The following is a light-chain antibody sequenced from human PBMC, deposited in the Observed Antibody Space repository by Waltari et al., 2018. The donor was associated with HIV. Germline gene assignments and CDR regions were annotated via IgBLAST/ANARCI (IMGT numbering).Light chain of an antibody. CDR1: SSTIGRIP. Sequence: QSVLTHPASVSGTPGQGVTISCSGSSSTIGRIPVSCYQQHPGAAPKLLLFGDDLRPSAVPDRFSGSKSGTSASLAISGLQFEDEAVDFCGVWEDSLSGQAVFGGGTMLTVL. V-gene: IGLV1-44*01. CDR3: GVWEDSLSGQAV. CDR2: GDD. J-gene: IGLJ2*01.